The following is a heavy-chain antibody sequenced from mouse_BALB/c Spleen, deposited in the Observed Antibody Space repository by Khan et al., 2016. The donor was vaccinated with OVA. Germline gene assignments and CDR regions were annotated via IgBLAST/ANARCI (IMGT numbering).Heavy chain of an antibody. D-gene: IGHD2-12*01. CDR1: GSTFTSYG. J-gene: IGHJ2*01. CDR3: TTAYYRYYFDY. CDR2: IYPGNGYT. Sequence: EVQLQESGAELGRPGSSVKLSCKTSGSTFTSYGIKWVKQRPGQGLEWIGYIYPGNGYTEYNEKFQGKAILTSDTSSSTADMQLRSLTSEDSAISFCTTAYYRYYFDYWGQGTTLTVSS. V-gene: IGHV1S134*01.